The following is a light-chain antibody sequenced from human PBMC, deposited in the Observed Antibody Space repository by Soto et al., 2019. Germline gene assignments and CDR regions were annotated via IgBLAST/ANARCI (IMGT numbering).Light chain of an antibody. J-gene: IGKJ5*01. CDR1: QSVSSSY. CDR3: QQYDSSRIT. CDR2: GAS. Sequence: EIVLTQSPGTLSLSPGERATLSCRASQSVSSSYLAWYQQKPGQAPRLLIYGASSRATGIPDRFSGSGSGTDFTLTISRLEPEDYAVYYCQQYDSSRITFGQGTRLEI. V-gene: IGKV3-20*01.